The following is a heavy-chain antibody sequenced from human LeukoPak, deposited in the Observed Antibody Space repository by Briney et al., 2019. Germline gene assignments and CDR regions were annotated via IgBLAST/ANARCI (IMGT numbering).Heavy chain of an antibody. J-gene: IGHJ4*02. Sequence: GGSLRLSCAAPGFTFSSYEMNWVRQAPGKGLEWVSYISSSGTTIYYADSVKGRFTISRDNAKNSLYLQMNSLRAEDTAVYYCAREDCSGGSCYMLDYWGQGTLVTVSS. CDR1: GFTFSSYE. V-gene: IGHV3-48*03. CDR2: ISSSGTTI. D-gene: IGHD2-15*01. CDR3: AREDCSGGSCYMLDY.